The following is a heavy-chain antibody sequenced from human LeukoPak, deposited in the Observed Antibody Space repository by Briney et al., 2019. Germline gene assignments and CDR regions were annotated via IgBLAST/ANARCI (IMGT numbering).Heavy chain of an antibody. CDR1: GFTVSSNY. D-gene: IGHD3-22*01. CDR3: TKAPLEVVITVWFDP. Sequence: PGGSLRLSCAASGFTVSSNYMSWVRQAPGKGLEWVSVISGSGGSTYYADSVKGRFTISRDNSKNTLYLQMNCLRAEDTAVYCCTKAPLEVVITVWFDPWGQGTLVTVSS. J-gene: IGHJ5*02. CDR2: ISGSGGST. V-gene: IGHV3-23*01.